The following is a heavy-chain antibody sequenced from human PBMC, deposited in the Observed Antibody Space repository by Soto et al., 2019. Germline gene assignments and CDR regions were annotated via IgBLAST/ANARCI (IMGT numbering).Heavy chain of an antibody. CDR2: INSDGSST. J-gene: IGHJ3*02. CDR1: GFTFSSYW. Sequence: GGSLRLSCAASGFTFSSYWMHWVRQAPGKGLVWVSRINSDGSSTSYADSVKGRFTISRDNAKNTLYLQMNSLRAEDTAVYYCARSEEVGMTTVTTDDAFDIWGQGTMVTVSS. CDR3: ARSEEVGMTTVTTDDAFDI. D-gene: IGHD4-17*01. V-gene: IGHV3-74*01.